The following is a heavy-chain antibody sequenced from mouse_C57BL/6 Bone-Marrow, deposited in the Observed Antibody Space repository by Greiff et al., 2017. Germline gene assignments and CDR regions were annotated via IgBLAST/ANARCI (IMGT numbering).Heavy chain of an antibody. CDR1: GYTFTSYW. J-gene: IGHJ2*01. CDR3: ARGGFITYY. V-gene: IGHV1-52*01. Sequence: QVQLQQPGAELVRPGSSVKLSCKASGYTFTSYWMHWVKQRPIQGLEWIGNIDPSDSEPHYNQKFKDKATLTVYKSSSTAYMQLSSLTSEDSAVYYCARGGFITYYWGQGTTLTVSS. CDR2: IDPSDSEP. D-gene: IGHD1-1*01.